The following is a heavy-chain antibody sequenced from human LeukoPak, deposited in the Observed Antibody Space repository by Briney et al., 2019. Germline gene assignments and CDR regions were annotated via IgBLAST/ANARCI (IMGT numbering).Heavy chain of an antibody. CDR3: ARDYDFWSGYSNVNWYFDL. D-gene: IGHD3-3*01. CDR2: TYYSEST. J-gene: IGHJ2*01. Sequence: SETLSLTCTVSGGSISSYYWSWIRQPPGTGLECIGYTYYSESTNYNPSLKSRVTISVDTSKNQFSLKLSSVTAADTAVYYCARDYDFWSGYSNVNWYFDLWGRGTLVTVSS. V-gene: IGHV4-59*01. CDR1: GGSISSYY.